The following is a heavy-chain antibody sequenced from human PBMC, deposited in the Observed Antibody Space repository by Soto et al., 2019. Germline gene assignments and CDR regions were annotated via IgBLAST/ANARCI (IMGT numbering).Heavy chain of an antibody. CDR2: IYYSGST. Sequence: PSETLSLTCTVSGGSISSTIYYWGWIRQPPGKGLEWIGSIYYSGSTYYNPSLKSRVTISVDTSKNQFSLKLSSVTAADTAVYYCARHVPAHNLFDSWGQGSLVIVSS. CDR1: GGSISSTIYY. J-gene: IGHJ5*01. CDR3: ARHVPAHNLFDS. V-gene: IGHV4-39*01.